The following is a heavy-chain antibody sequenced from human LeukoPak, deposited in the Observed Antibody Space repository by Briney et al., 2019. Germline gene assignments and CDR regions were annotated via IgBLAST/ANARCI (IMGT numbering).Heavy chain of an antibody. CDR3: ASRWVLTGEPY. CDR1: GGSISSSNW. V-gene: IGHV4-4*02. J-gene: IGHJ4*02. D-gene: IGHD7-27*01. CDR2: ISHSGST. Sequence: SETLSLTCAVSGGSISSSNWWSWVRQPPGEGLEWIGEISHSGSTNCNPSLKSRVTISVDKSKKQFSLKLTSVTAADTAVYYCASRWVLTGEPYWGQGTLVTVSS.